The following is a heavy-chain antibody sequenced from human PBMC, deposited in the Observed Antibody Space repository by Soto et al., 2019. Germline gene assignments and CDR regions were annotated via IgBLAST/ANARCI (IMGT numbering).Heavy chain of an antibody. CDR3: ARASYYDVLTGYSRNAFDI. D-gene: IGHD3-9*01. CDR2: INPNGGGT. Sequence: ASAKVSCKASGYTFTGHYMHWVRQAPGQGLEWMGWINPNGGGTNYEQNFQGRVTMTRDTSINTAYMELRRLRSDDTAVYYCARASYYDVLTGYSRNAFDIWAQGTMVTVS. CDR1: GYTFTGHY. V-gene: IGHV1-2*02. J-gene: IGHJ3*02.